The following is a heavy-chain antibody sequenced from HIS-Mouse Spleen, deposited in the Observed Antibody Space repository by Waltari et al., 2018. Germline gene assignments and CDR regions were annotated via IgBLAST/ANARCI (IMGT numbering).Heavy chain of an antibody. V-gene: IGHV4-39*07. Sequence: QLQLQESGPGLVKPSETLSLTCTVSGGSISSSSYYWGWIRQPPGKGLEGIGSSYYSGSTHDNPSLKSRVTISVDTSKNQFSLKLSSVTAADTAVYYCAREIPYSSSWYDWYFDLWGRGTLVTVSS. CDR1: GGSISSSSYY. CDR2: SYYSGST. J-gene: IGHJ2*01. CDR3: AREIPYSSSWYDWYFDL. D-gene: IGHD6-13*01.